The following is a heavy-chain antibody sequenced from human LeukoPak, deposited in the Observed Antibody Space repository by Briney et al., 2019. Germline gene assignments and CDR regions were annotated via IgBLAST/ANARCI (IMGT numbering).Heavy chain of an antibody. J-gene: IGHJ6*02. Sequence: SETLSLTCTVSGGSISNYYWSWIRQPAGKGLEWIGRIYTSGSTNYNTSLKSRVTMSVDTSKSQFSLKLSSVAAADTAVYYCARIKRTAGNYYYYYGMDVWAKGPRSPSP. CDR1: GGSISNYY. CDR3: ARIKRTAGNYYYYYGMDV. CDR2: IYTSGST. D-gene: IGHD6-13*01. V-gene: IGHV4-4*07.